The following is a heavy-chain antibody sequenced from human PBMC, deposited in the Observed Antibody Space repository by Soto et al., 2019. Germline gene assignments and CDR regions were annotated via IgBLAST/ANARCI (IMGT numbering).Heavy chain of an antibody. D-gene: IGHD3-10*01. CDR2: ISYDGSNK. J-gene: IGHJ4*02. Sequence: QVQLVESGGGVVQPGRSLRLSCAASGFTFSSYAMHWVRQAPGKGLEWVAVISYDGSNKYYADSVKGRFTISRDNSKNTLYLQMNSLRAEDTAEYYCARDTATAGLWNYWGQGTLVTVSS. CDR3: ARDTATAGLWNY. V-gene: IGHV3-30-3*01. CDR1: GFTFSSYA.